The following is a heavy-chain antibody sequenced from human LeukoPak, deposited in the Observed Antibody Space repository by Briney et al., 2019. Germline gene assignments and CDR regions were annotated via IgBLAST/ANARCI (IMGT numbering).Heavy chain of an antibody. Sequence: SVKVSCKASGGTFSSYAISWVRQAPGQGLEWMGRIIPILGIANYAQKFQGRVTITADKSTSTAYMELSSLRSEDTAVYYCARDSARDYGSYSWFDPWGQGTLVTVSS. V-gene: IGHV1-69*04. CDR3: ARDSARDYGSYSWFDP. CDR2: IIPILGIA. J-gene: IGHJ5*02. D-gene: IGHD4-17*01. CDR1: GGTFSSYA.